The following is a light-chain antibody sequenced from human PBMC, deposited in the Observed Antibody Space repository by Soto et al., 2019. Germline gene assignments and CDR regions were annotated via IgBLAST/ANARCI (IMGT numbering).Light chain of an antibody. Sequence: EVVITQSQATLPVSTGETATLSCRASQSVSRSVAWYQPTPGQAPRLXXYGAFTRATGIPARFSVCGSGTEFTLTIGSLQPADFAFYDGQPYNNLPPTTFCQGTIVDIK. CDR2: GAF. J-gene: IGKJ1*01. V-gene: IGKV3-15*01. CDR3: QPYNNLPPTT. CDR1: QSVSRS.